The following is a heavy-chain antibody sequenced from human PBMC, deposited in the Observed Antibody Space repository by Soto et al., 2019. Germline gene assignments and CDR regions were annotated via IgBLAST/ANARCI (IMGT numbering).Heavy chain of an antibody. Sequence: QPGGSLRLSCTAPGFTFGDYAMSWFRQAPGKGLEWVGFIRSKAYGGTTGYAASVKDRFTISRDDSKSIAYMKMNSLKTEDKAVYYCTSPYYYDSTGYQRYWGQVTLVTVSS. CDR3: TSPYYYDSTGYQRY. CDR2: IRSKAYGGTT. V-gene: IGHV3-49*03. CDR1: GFTFGDYA. D-gene: IGHD3-22*01. J-gene: IGHJ4*02.